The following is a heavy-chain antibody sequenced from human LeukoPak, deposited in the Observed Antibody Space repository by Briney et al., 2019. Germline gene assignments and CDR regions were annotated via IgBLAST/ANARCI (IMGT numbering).Heavy chain of an antibody. Sequence: GGSLRLSCAASGFPFSSYTMNWVREAPGKGREGFSSLRSSSSYIYYADAVKGRFTISRDNAKYSLYLQMNSLRAEDTAVYYCASLVGAINFDYWGQGTLVTVSS. CDR1: GFPFSSYT. V-gene: IGHV3-21*01. D-gene: IGHD1-26*01. CDR3: ASLVGAINFDY. CDR2: LRSSSSYI. J-gene: IGHJ4*02.